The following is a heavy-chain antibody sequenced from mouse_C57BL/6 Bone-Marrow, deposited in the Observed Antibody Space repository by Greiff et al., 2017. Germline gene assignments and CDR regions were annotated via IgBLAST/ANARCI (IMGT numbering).Heavy chain of an antibody. V-gene: IGHV1-12*01. D-gene: IGHD4-1*01. CDR1: GYTFTSYN. CDR2: IYPGNGDT. J-gene: IGHJ2*01. CDR3: ARALTGAYYFDY. Sequence: QVQLQQSGAELVRPGASVKMACKASGYTFTSYNMHWVKQTPRQGLEWIGAIYPGNGDTSYNQKFKGKATLTVDKSSSTAYMQISSLTSADSAVYFCARALTGAYYFDYWGQGTTLTVSS.